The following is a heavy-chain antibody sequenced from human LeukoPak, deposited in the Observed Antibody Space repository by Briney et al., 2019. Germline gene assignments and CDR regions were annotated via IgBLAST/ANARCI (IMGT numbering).Heavy chain of an antibody. D-gene: IGHD1-14*01. Sequence: PSETLSLTCTVSGGSISSYYWSWIRQPAGKELEWIGRMDISGSTNYNPSLKSRVSMSVDTSKNQFSLKLSSVTAAATAVYYCTRSPANRDFHSNYMDVWGRGTPVTVSS. V-gene: IGHV4-4*07. CDR2: MDISGST. CDR1: GGSISSYY. CDR3: TRSPANRDFHSNYMDV. J-gene: IGHJ6*03.